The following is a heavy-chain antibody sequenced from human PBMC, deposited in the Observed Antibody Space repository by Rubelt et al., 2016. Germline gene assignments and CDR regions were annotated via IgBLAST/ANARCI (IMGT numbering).Heavy chain of an antibody. Sequence: AYNGNTNYAQKLQGRVTMTTDTSTSTAYMELRSLRSDDTAVYYCARKGYYGLFDPWGQGTLVTVSS. CDR3: ARKGYYGLFDP. V-gene: IGHV1-18*01. CDR2: AYNGNT. J-gene: IGHJ5*02. D-gene: IGHD3-10*01.